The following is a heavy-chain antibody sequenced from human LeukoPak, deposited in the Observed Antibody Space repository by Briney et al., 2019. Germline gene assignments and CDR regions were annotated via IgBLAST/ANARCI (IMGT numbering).Heavy chain of an antibody. Sequence: SETLSLTCTVSGGSIGSYYWSWIRQPPGKGLEWIGYIYYSGSTNYNPSLKSRVTISVDTSKNQFSLKLSSVTAADTAVYCCARVSGERRGDFDYWGQGTLVTVSS. D-gene: IGHD1-1*01. CDR2: IYYSGST. CDR3: ARVSGERRGDFDY. J-gene: IGHJ4*02. V-gene: IGHV4-59*01. CDR1: GGSIGSYY.